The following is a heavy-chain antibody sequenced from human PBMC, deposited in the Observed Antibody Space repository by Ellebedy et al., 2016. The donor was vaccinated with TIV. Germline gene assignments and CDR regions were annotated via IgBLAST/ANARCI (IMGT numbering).Heavy chain of an antibody. CDR2: IYYSGNT. CDR1: GGSIRSYH. V-gene: IGHV4-59*01. J-gene: IGHJ4*02. D-gene: IGHD5-12*01. CDR3: ASLQSGHFDY. Sequence: SETLSLTXTVSGGSIRSYHWSWIRRPPGKGLEWIGYIYYSGNTNYNPSLKSRVTISIDTPKNQFSLKLNSVTAADTAVYYCASLQSGHFDYWGQGTLVTVSS.